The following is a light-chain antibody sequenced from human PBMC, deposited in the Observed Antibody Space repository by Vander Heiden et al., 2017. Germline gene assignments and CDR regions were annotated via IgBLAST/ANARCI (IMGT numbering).Light chain of an antibody. J-gene: IGLJ2*01. V-gene: IGLV2-11*01. CDR1: SSDVGGYNY. Sequence: QSALTQPRSVSGSPGQSVTISCTGTSSDVGGYNYVSWYQQPPGKAPKVMIYDVTQRSSGVPDRFSGSKSGNTASLTISGLQAEDEADYYCCAYAGSLVVFGGGTKLTVL. CDR3: CAYAGSLVV. CDR2: DVT.